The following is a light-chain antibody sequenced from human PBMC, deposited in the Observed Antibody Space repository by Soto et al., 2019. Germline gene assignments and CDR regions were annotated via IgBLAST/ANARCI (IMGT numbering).Light chain of an antibody. Sequence: DIHMTQSRALRXTSXVDSVTITXXASQDISNYLNWYQQKPGKVPNLLIFAASTLHSGVPSRFSGSGSGTHFTLTISSLQPEDVATYYCQQYNSAPLTFGGGTKVDIK. J-gene: IGKJ4*01. CDR3: QQYNSAPLT. CDR1: QDISNY. CDR2: AAS. V-gene: IGKV1-27*01.